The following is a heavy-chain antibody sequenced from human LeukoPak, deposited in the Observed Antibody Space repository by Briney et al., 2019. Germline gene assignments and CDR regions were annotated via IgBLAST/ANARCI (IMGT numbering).Heavy chain of an antibody. CDR2: INPNSGGT. J-gene: IGHJ4*02. D-gene: IGHD3-22*01. Sequence: ASVKVSCKASGYTFTRYYMHWVRQAPGQGLEWMGWINPNSGGTNYEQKFQGRVNMTRDTSISTAYMELSRMRSNDPDAHDWSNMGDYYDSSGYSMFGYWGQGTLGPVSP. CDR3: SNMGDYYDSSGYSMFGY. CDR1: GYTFTRYY. V-gene: IGHV1-2*02.